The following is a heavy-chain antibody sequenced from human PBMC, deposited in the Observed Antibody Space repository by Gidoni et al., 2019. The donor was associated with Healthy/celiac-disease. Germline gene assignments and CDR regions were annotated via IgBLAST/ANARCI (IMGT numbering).Heavy chain of an antibody. CDR2: IYYSGST. CDR3: ASVRYYYYYMDV. D-gene: IGHD2-8*01. V-gene: IGHV4-59*01. Sequence: QVQLQESGPGLVKPSETLSLTCTVPGGSISSYYWSWIRQPPGKGLEWIGYIYYSGSTNYNPSLKSRVTISVDTSKNQFSLKLSSVTAADTAVYYCASVRYYYYYMDVWGKGTTVTVSS. CDR1: GGSISSYY. J-gene: IGHJ6*03.